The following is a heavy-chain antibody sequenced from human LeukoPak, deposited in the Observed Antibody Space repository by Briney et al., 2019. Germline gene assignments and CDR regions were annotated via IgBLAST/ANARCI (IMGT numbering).Heavy chain of an antibody. CDR3: ARGKGSYSYAKRPTDY. Sequence: GSVKVSCKASGYTFTSYDINWVRQATGQGLEWMGWMNPNSGNTGYAQKFQGRVTMTRNTSISTAYMELSSLRSEDTAVYYCARGKGSYSYAKRPTDYWGQGTLVTVSS. CDR2: MNPNSGNT. CDR1: GYTFTSYD. J-gene: IGHJ4*02. D-gene: IGHD2-15*01. V-gene: IGHV1-8*01.